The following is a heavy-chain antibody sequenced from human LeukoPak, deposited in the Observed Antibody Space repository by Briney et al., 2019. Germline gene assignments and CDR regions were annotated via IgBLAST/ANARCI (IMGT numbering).Heavy chain of an antibody. D-gene: IGHD2-21*02. V-gene: IGHV3-15*01. J-gene: IGHJ5*02. CDR3: TTARYCGGDCGGS. CDR2: IKSKTDGGTI. CDR1: VFSFSHAW. Sequence: GGSLRLSCTASVFSFSHAWMSWVRQAPGKGLEWVGRIKSKTDGGTIDYAAPVKGRFTISRDDSKRMVYLQMNSLKTADTGVYYCTTARYCGGDCGGSWGQGTRVTVSS.